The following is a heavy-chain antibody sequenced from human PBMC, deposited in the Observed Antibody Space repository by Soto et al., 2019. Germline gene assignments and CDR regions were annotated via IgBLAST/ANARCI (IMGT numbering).Heavy chain of an antibody. J-gene: IGHJ6*03. CDR2: IYYSGST. CDR1: GGSISSYY. Sequence: SETLSLTCTVSGGSISSYYLSWIRQHPGKGLEWIGYIYYSGSTNYNPSLKSRVTISVDTSKNQFSLKLSSVTAADTAVYYCARSSTGYYYYYYMDVWGKGTTVTVSS. V-gene: IGHV4-59*08. CDR3: ARSSTGYYYYYYMDV.